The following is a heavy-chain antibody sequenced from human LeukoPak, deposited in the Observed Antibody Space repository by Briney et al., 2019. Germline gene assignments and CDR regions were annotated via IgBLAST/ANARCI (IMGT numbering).Heavy chain of an antibody. Sequence: SETLSLTCTVSGGSISSGGYYWSWIRQHPGKGLEWIGYIYYSGSTYYNPSLKSRVTISVDTSKNQFSLKLSSVTAADTAVYHCARDTGGDAFDIWGQGTMVTVSS. CDR3: ARDTGGDAFDI. CDR2: IYYSGST. CDR1: GGSISSGGYY. J-gene: IGHJ3*02. V-gene: IGHV4-31*03. D-gene: IGHD4-17*01.